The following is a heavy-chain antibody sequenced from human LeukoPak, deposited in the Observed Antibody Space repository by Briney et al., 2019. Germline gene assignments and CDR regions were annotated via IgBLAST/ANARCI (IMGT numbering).Heavy chain of an antibody. CDR3: ARGKGHPCSSTSCYIIQTDAFDI. CDR2: IIPIFGTA. CDR1: GGTFSSYA. J-gene: IGHJ3*02. D-gene: IGHD2-2*01. V-gene: IGHV1-69*05. Sequence: GASVKVSCKASGGTFSSYAISWVRQAPGQGLEWMGGIIPIFGTANYAQKFQGRVTITTDESTSTAYMELSSLRSEDTAVYYCARGKGHPCSSTSCYIIQTDAFDIWGQGTMVTVSS.